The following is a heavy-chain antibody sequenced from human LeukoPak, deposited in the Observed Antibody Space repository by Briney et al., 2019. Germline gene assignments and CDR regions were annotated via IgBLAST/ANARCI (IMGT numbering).Heavy chain of an antibody. Sequence: GGSLRLSCAASGFTFSSYNMDWVRQAPGKGLEWVSFIDSSSRYIYQADSVKGRFTISRDNAKSSVFLQMNSLGAEDTAVYYCARVGGHCTSTNCPPPDYWGQGTLVTVSS. J-gene: IGHJ4*02. D-gene: IGHD2-2*01. V-gene: IGHV3-21*01. CDR3: ARVGGHCTSTNCPPPDY. CDR1: GFTFSSYN. CDR2: IDSSSRYI.